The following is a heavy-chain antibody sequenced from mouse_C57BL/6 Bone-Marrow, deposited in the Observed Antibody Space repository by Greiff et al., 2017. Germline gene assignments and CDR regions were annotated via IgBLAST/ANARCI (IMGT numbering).Heavy chain of an antibody. J-gene: IGHJ4*01. V-gene: IGHV2-2*01. CDR2: IWSGGST. Sequence: VQLQESGPGLVQPSQSLSITCTVSGFSLTSYGVHWVRQSPGKGLEWLGVIWSGGSTDYNAAFISRLSISKDNSKSQVFFKMISLQADDTAIYYCARNTYYSNSLYAMDYWGQGTSVTVSS. CDR3: ARNTYYSNSLYAMDY. CDR1: GFSLTSYG. D-gene: IGHD2-5*01.